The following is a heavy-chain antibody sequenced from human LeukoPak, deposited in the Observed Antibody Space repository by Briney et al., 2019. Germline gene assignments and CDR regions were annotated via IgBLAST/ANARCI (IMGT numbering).Heavy chain of an antibody. J-gene: IGHJ4*02. Sequence: SETLSLTCTVSDGSISGSYWSWIRQPPGEGLEWIGGLHNSGSTLYNLSLKSRVTISVDTSKNQFSLKLTSVTAADTAVYYCARDGVENSSWYPLDSWGPGTLVTVSS. CDR2: LHNSGST. V-gene: IGHV4-59*12. CDR3: ARDGVENSSWYPLDS. D-gene: IGHD6-13*01. CDR1: DGSISGSY.